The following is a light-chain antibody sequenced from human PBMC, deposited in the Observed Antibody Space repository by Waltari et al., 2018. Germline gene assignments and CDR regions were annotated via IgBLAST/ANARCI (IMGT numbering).Light chain of an antibody. CDR2: KIN. CDR3: LMYMGSGIWV. J-gene: IGLJ2*01. CDR1: YGSISSPFN. Sequence: QTVVTQEPSSSVSSGGTVKLTCAFSYGSISSPFNVSCYRQTPRQAPRTLIYKINSRSAGFPDRFSGSFLGNKAALTITGAQEDDESDYYCLMYMGSGIWVFGGGTKVTVL. V-gene: IGLV8-61*01.